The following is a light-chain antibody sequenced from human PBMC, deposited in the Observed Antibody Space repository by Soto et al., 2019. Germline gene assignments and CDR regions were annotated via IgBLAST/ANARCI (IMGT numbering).Light chain of an antibody. J-gene: IGKJ2*01. CDR2: DVS. Sequence: EIVLTQSPGTLSLSPGERATLSCRASQSVRSSFFAWYQQKPGQAPRLLIYDVSIRATGIPDRFRGSGSGKDFTLTINRLEPEDFAVYYCQQYENSVMYTFGQGTKLEIK. CDR1: QSVRSSF. CDR3: QQYENSVMYT. V-gene: IGKV3-20*01.